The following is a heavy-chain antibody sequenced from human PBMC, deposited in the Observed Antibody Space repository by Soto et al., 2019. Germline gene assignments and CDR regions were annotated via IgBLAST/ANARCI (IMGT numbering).Heavy chain of an antibody. CDR3: ASHGITGTWVYYYGMDV. V-gene: IGHV1-69*05. CDR2: IIPIFGTA. J-gene: IGHJ6*02. Sequence: QVQLVQSGAEVKKPGSSVKVSCKASGGTFSSYAISWVRQAPGQGLEWMGGIIPIFGTANYAQKFQGRVTXTXXESTSTAYMELSRLSSEDTAVYYCASHGITGTWVYYYGMDVWGQGTTVTVSS. D-gene: IGHD1-7*01. CDR1: GGTFSSYA.